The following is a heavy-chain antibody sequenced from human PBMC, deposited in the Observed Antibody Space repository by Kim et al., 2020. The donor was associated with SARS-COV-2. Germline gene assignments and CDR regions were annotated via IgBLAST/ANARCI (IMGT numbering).Heavy chain of an antibody. CDR3: ARDSRAQAAILDY. V-gene: IGHV3-21*04. D-gene: IGHD2-2*01. J-gene: IGHJ4*02. Sequence: YAATVTGRFTISRDNAKNTLYLQMNSLRAEETAVYYCARDSRAQAAILDYWGQGTLVTVSS.